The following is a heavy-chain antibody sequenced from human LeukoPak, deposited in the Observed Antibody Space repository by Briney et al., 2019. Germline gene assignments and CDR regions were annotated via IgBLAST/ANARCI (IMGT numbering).Heavy chain of an antibody. Sequence: SETLSLTCSVSGGSISSYYWSWIRQAPGKGLEWIGFAHYSGSINYNPSLKSRVTISVDTSKSQFSLKLISVTAADTAVYYCASKMSTYWFFDVWGRGTLVTVSS. CDR1: GGSISSYY. D-gene: IGHD5-24*01. J-gene: IGHJ2*01. CDR3: ASKMSTYWFFDV. V-gene: IGHV4-59*01. CDR2: AHYSGSI.